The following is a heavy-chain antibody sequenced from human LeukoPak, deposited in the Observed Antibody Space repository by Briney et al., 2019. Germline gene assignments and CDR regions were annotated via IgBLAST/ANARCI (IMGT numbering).Heavy chain of an antibody. D-gene: IGHD4-17*01. Sequence: ASVKVSCEASGYTFTSYGISWVRQAPGQGLEWMGWISAYNGNTNYAQKLQGRVTMTTDTSTSTAYMELSSLRSEDTAVYYCARARDYVDFDYWGQGTLVTVSS. CDR3: ARARDYVDFDY. V-gene: IGHV1-18*01. CDR2: ISAYNGNT. J-gene: IGHJ4*02. CDR1: GYTFTSYG.